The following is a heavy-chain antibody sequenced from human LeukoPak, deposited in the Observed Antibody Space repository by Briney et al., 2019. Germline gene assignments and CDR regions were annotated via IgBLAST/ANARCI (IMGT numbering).Heavy chain of an antibody. J-gene: IGHJ6*03. CDR2: INPNSGGT. CDR3: ARIYGDPHPYYHYMDV. V-gene: IGHV1-2*06. Sequence: GASVKVSCKASGYTFTGYYMHWVRQAPGQGLEWMGRINPNSGGTNYAQKFQGRVTMTRDTSISTAYMELSRLRSDDTAVYYCARIYGDPHPYYHYMDVWGKGTTVTVSS. D-gene: IGHD4-17*01. CDR1: GYTFTGYY.